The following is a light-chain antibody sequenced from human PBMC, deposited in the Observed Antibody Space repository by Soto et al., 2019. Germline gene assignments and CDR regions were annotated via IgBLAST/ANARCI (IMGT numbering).Light chain of an antibody. Sequence: DIQMTQSLSTLSASVGDRVTISCRASQSVGSWLAWYQQKPGKAPKFLIYDASTLESGVPSRFSGSGSGTEFTLTISSLQPDDFATYYCQQYDNYPLTFGGGTKVEI. CDR1: QSVGSW. CDR2: DAS. J-gene: IGKJ4*01. CDR3: QQYDNYPLT. V-gene: IGKV1-5*01.